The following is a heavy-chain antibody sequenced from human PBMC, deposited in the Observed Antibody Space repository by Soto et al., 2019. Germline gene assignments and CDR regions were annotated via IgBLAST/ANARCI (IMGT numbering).Heavy chain of an antibody. J-gene: IGHJ6*02. CDR2: IYHSGST. V-gene: IGHV4-38-2*01. D-gene: IGHD6-13*01. Sequence: ATLSLTCAVSGYSVSSGYYWCCIRQSPGKGLEWIGSIYHSGSTYYNPSLKSRVIISVDTSKNQFSLKLSSVTAADTAVYYCARLAPIAAADGMDVWGQGTTVTGSS. CDR1: GYSVSSGYY. CDR3: ARLAPIAAADGMDV.